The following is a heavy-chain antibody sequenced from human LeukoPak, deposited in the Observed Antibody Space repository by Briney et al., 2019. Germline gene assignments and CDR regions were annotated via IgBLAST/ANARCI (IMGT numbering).Heavy chain of an antibody. J-gene: IGHJ5*02. CDR2: INEDGSKK. V-gene: IGHV3-7*01. D-gene: IGHD6-6*01. Sequence: GGSLRLSCAASGFTFTNYWMIWVRQAPGKGLEWVANINEDGSKKYYVGSVEGRFTISRDNAKNSVFLQMNSLRAEDTAMYYCASSFYSSSSSWGQGTLVTVSS. CDR1: GFTFTNYW. CDR3: ASSFYSSSSS.